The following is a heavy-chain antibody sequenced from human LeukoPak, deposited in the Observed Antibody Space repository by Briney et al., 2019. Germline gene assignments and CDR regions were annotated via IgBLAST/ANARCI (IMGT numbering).Heavy chain of an antibody. J-gene: IGHJ4*02. D-gene: IGHD1-26*01. CDR2: IYYSGST. CDR1: GGSISTYY. CDR3: ARDSTGGSYDFDY. Sequence: PSETLSLTCTVSGGSISTYYWSWIRQPPGKGLEWIGYIYYSGSTNCNPSLKSRLTISVDTSKNQFSLKLTSVTAADTAVYYCARDSTGGSYDFDYWGQGTLVTVSS. V-gene: IGHV4-59*01.